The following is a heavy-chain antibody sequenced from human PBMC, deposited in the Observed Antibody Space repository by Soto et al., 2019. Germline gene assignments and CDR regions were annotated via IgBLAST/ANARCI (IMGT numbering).Heavy chain of an antibody. J-gene: IGHJ4*02. CDR2: ISRTGGST. Sequence: EVQLLESGGGLVQAGGSLRLSCAASGFAFTTYAMSWVRQAPGKELEWVSSISRTGGSTFYADSVKGRFTISRDNSKNTLYLQLNSLRAEDTAVYYCAKRPGSSNSWGQGTLVTVSS. CDR1: GFAFTTYA. V-gene: IGHV3-23*01. CDR3: AKRPGSSNS.